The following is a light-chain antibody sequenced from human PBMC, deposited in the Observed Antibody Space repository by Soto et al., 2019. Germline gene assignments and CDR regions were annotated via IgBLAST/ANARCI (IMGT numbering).Light chain of an antibody. CDR2: DAS. CDR1: QSVNKW. CDR3: QVLKSKLNT. V-gene: IGKV1-5*01. Sequence: VQITQSPSTLTESVTDRVTITCRASQSVNKWLALFQQKPVKVPKLLIFDASTLQTGVPSRFGGGGSGTEFTLTICSLQPEDCATYCSQVLKSKLNTFGEGTRLEIK. J-gene: IGKJ5*01.